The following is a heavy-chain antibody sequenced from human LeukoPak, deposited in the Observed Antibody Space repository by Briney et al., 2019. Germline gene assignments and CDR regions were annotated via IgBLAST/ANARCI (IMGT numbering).Heavy chain of an antibody. CDR3: ARDPLSSGWFDP. Sequence: GASVKVSRKASGGTFSSYAISWVRQAPGQGLEWMGGIIPIFGTANYAQKFQGRVTITTDESTSTAYMELSSLRSEDTAVYYCARDPLSSGWFDPWGQGTLVTVSS. V-gene: IGHV1-69*05. J-gene: IGHJ5*02. CDR2: IIPIFGTA. CDR1: GGTFSSYA. D-gene: IGHD3-10*01.